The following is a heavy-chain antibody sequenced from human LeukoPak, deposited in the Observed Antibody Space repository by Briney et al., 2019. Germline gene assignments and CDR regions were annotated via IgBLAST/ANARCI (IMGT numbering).Heavy chain of an antibody. V-gene: IGHV4-34*01. Sequence: SETLFLTCAVYGGSFSGYYWSWIRQPPGKGLEWIAEINHTGGTNSNPYLKSRVTISVDTSKNHCPLKLSTVTAANTAVYYGSGDALGETPYDYWSQRTLVTVSS. CDR3: SGDALGETPYDY. CDR1: GGSFSGYY. D-gene: IGHD3-10*01. CDR2: INHTGGT. J-gene: IGHJ4*02.